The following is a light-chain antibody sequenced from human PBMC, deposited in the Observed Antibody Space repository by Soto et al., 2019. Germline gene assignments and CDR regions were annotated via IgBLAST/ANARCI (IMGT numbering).Light chain of an antibody. CDR1: QSISTE. CDR2: SAS. V-gene: IGKV3-15*01. CDR3: QQGHNWPLT. J-gene: IGKJ2*01. Sequence: EIVMTQSPATLSVSPVERATLSCRASQSISTELAWYQQKPGQLPRLLIYSASTRATGVPARFTGSGSGSEFTLTISGLQSEDFAVYYCQQGHNWPLTFGQGTRLEI.